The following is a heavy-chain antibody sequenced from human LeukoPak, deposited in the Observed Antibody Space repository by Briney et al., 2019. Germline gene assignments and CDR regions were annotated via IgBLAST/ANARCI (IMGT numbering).Heavy chain of an antibody. D-gene: IGHD6-6*01. CDR3: ARCIAARSDLYYYYYMDV. CDR1: GGTFSSYA. CDR2: IIPIFGTA. Sequence: ATVKVSCKASGGTFSSYAISWVRQAPGQGLEWMGGIIPIFGTANYAQKFQGRVTITTDESTSTAYMELSSLRSEDTAVYYCARCIAARSDLYYYYYMDVWGKGTTVTVSS. J-gene: IGHJ6*03. V-gene: IGHV1-69*05.